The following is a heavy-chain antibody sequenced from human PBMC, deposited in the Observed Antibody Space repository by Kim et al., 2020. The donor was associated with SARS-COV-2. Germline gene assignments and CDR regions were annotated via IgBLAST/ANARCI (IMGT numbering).Heavy chain of an antibody. CDR2: ISGINVTT. D-gene: IGHD3-10*01. V-gene: IGHV3-23*01. CDR3: ANSSQTYYYWLD. Sequence: GGSLRLSCAASGFTFSNYAMTWVRQAPGKGLEWVSTISGINVTTTYADSVKGRFTISRDNSKTTLYLQMNSLRAEDTAVYYCANSSQTYYYWLD. J-gene: IGHJ5*01. CDR1: GFTFSNYA.